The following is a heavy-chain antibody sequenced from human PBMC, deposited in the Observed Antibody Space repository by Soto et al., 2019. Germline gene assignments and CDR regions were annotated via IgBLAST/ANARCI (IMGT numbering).Heavy chain of an antibody. J-gene: IGHJ4*02. CDR3: ARAKGPVAAAALDY. CDR1: GGSISSSDW. Sequence: XETLCLTCAVSGGSISSSDWWSCVRQPPGKGLEWIGEIYHSGSTNYNPSLKSRVTISVDKSKNQFSLKLSSVTAADTAVYYCARAKGPVAAAALDYWGQGTLVTVS. D-gene: IGHD6-13*01. V-gene: IGHV4-4*02. CDR2: IYHSGST.